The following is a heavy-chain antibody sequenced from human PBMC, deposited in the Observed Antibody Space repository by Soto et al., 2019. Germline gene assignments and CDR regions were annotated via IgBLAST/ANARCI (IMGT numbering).Heavy chain of an antibody. CDR1: GGSIGTYY. V-gene: IGHV4-59*08. CDR3: ARHPGYYDILSGYTTYYFDY. D-gene: IGHD3-9*01. CDR2: IYYRGNT. J-gene: IGHJ4*02. Sequence: SETLSLTCTVSGGSIGTYYWSWIRQPPGKGLEWIGYIYYRGNTDYNPSLKSRVTISLDTPKNQFSLKLSSVTAADTAVYYCARHPGYYDILSGYTTYYFDYWGQGILVTVSS.